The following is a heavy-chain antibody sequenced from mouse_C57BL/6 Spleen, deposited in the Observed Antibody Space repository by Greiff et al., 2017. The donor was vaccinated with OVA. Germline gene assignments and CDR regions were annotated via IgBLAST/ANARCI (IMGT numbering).Heavy chain of an antibody. J-gene: IGHJ2*01. CDR3: ARQDYYGSSHFDY. CDR1: GYTFTSYW. V-gene: IGHV1-74*01. CDR2: IHPSDSDT. D-gene: IGHD1-1*01. Sequence: VQLQQPGAELVKPGASVKVSCKASGYTFTSYWMHWVKQRPGQGLEWIGRIHPSDSDTNYNQKFKGKATLTVDKSSSTAYMELRSLTSEDSAVYYCARQDYYGSSHFDYWGQGTTLTVSS.